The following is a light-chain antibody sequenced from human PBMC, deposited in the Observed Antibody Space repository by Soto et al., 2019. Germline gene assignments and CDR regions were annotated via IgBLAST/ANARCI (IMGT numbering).Light chain of an antibody. V-gene: IGKV1-5*01. J-gene: IGKJ4*01. CDR2: DAS. Sequence: DIQMTQSPSTLSASVGDRVTITCRASQSISSWLAWYQQKPGKAPKLLIYDASSLESGVPSRFSGSGSGTEFTLTISSLQPHDFATYYCQQYRTFGGGTKVEIK. CDR1: QSISSW. CDR3: QQYRT.